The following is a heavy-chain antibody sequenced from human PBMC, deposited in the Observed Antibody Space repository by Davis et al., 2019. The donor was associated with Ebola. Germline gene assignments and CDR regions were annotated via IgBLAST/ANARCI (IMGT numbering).Heavy chain of an antibody. J-gene: IGHJ4*02. V-gene: IGHV5-51*01. CDR2: IYPGDSDT. Sequence: GESLKISCEGSGYSFTNYWIGWVSQMPGKGLEWMGIIYPGDSDTRYSPSFQGQVTISADKSISTAYLQWSSLKASDTAMYYCARGGELSLWAFDYWGQGTLVTVSS. CDR1: GYSFTNYW. CDR3: ARGGELSLWAFDY. D-gene: IGHD3-16*02.